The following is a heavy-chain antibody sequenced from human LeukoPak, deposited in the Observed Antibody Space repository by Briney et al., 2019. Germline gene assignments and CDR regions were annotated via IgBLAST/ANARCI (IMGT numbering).Heavy chain of an antibody. CDR3: ARDPQPGSGSYNEFDY. CDR1: GGTFSSYA. J-gene: IGHJ4*02. CDR2: IIPIFGTA. D-gene: IGHD3-10*01. V-gene: IGHV1-69*05. Sequence: GASVKVSCKASGGTFSSYAISWVRQAPGQGLEWMGGIIPIFGTANYAQKFQGRVTITTDESTSTAYMELSSLRSEDTAVYYCARDPQPGSGSYNEFDYWGQGTLVTVSS.